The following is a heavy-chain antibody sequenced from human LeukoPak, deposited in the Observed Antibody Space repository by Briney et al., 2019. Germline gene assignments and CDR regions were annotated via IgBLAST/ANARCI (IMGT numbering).Heavy chain of an antibody. CDR3: ARDLSGGGSY. CDR1: GGSISSSTYY. Sequence: PSETQSLTCTVSGGSISSSTYYWGWIRQPPGKGLEWIGSVYYTGSTSYNPSLKSRVTISVDTSKNQFSLKLSSVTAADTAVYYCARDLSGGGSYWGQGTLVTVSS. CDR2: VYYTGST. J-gene: IGHJ4*02. D-gene: IGHD2-15*01. V-gene: IGHV4-39*07.